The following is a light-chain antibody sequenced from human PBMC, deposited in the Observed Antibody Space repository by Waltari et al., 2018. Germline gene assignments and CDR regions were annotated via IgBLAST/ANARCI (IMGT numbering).Light chain of an antibody. CDR3: QQYYTYPRT. CDR1: QGISSY. CDR2: AAS. Sequence: AIRMTQSPSSLSASTGDRVTITCRASQGISSYLAWYQQKPGKAPELLVYAASTLQSGVSSRFRGSGSGTDFTLTINSLQSEDFASYFCQQYYTYPRTFGQGTKVEVK. J-gene: IGKJ1*01. V-gene: IGKV1-8*01.